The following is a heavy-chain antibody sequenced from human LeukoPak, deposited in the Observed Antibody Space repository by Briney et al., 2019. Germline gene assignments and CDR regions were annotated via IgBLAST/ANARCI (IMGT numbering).Heavy chain of an antibody. D-gene: IGHD3-22*01. Sequence: SETLSLTCTVSGGSISSYYWSWVRQPPGKGLVWIEYIHYSGSTNYSPSLKSRVTISVDTSKNQFSLKLSSVTAADTAVYYCARETDSSGYPYFDYWGQGTLVTVSS. V-gene: IGHV4-59*12. J-gene: IGHJ4*02. CDR2: IHYSGST. CDR1: GGSISSYY. CDR3: ARETDSSGYPYFDY.